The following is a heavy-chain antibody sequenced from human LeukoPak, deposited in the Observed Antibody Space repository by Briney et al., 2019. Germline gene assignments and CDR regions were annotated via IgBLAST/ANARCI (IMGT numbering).Heavy chain of an antibody. CDR1: GGSISSSSYY. V-gene: IGHV4-39*07. J-gene: IGHJ4*02. CDR2: IYYSGST. D-gene: IGHD3-10*01. Sequence: SETLSLTCTVSGGSISSSSYYWGWIRQPPGKGLEWIGSIYYSGSTYYNPSLKSRVTISVDTSKNQFSLKLSSVTAADTAVYYCARDHGSGSYYRNWGQGTLVTVSS. CDR3: ARDHGSGSYYRN.